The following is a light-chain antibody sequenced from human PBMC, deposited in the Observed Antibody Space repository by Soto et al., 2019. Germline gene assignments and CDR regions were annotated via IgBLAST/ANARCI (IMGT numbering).Light chain of an antibody. CDR3: QQRSNWPT. CDR1: QSVRSY. CDR2: DAS. J-gene: IGKJ1*01. Sequence: IVLTQYPATRSLSPGERATLSCRASQSVRSYLAWYQQKPGQAPRLLIYDASNRATGIPARFSGSGSGTDFTLTISSLEPEDFAVYYCQQRSNWPTFGQGTKVDIK. V-gene: IGKV3-11*01.